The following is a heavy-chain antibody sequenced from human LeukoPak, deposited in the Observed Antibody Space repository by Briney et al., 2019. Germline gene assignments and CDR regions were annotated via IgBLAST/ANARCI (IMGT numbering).Heavy chain of an antibody. J-gene: IGHJ4*02. D-gene: IGHD1-26*01. V-gene: IGHV3-72*01. Sequence: GGSLRLSCSVSGFTFGDRYMDWVRQAPGKGLEWVGRSRNKANSYNTEYAASVRGRFTISRDDSKNSLYMQMNSLKTEDTAVYYCAREGYSGSYYDYWGQGTQVTVSS. CDR2: SRNKANSYNT. CDR1: GFTFGDRY. CDR3: AREGYSGSYYDY.